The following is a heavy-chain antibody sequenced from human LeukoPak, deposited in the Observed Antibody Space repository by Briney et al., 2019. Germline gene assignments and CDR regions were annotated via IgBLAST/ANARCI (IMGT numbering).Heavy chain of an antibody. V-gene: IGHV3-48*04. J-gene: IGHJ4*02. CDR3: ARVIGSYGDSAY. CDR1: GFKFSSFS. Sequence: GGSLRLSCTASGFKFSSFSMNWARQAPGKGLEWLSYISSTSSAIYYADSVKGRFTISRDNAKHSLYLQMDSLRAEDTAIYYCARVIGSYGDSAYWGQGTLVTVSS. CDR2: ISSTSSAI. D-gene: IGHD3-16*01.